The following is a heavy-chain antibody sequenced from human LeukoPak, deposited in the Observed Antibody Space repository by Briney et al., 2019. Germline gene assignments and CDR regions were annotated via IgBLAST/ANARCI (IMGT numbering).Heavy chain of an antibody. CDR1: GFPFSNYW. CDR3: VRDRGYSTFDY. D-gene: IGHD4-23*01. J-gene: IGHJ4*02. V-gene: IGHV3-7*01. Sequence: GGSLRLSCAGSGFPFSNYWMAWVRQAPGKGLEWVANMKEDGGEINYVDSVKGRFTISRDNAKNSLDLQMNSQRVDDTAVYYCVRDRGYSTFDYWGQGTLVIVSS. CDR2: MKEDGGEI.